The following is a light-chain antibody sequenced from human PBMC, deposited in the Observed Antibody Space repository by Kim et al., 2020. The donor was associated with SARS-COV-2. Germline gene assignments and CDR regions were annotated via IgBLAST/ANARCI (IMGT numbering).Light chain of an antibody. CDR3: HQSFTFPRT. V-gene: IGKV1-39*01. Sequence: ASVGERVTITCRASQSISNYLKWYQHKPGTAPRLLIYSASNLQSGVPSRFSGSGSGTDFTLTISSLQLEDFATFYCHQSFTFPRTFGQGTKVDIK. J-gene: IGKJ1*01. CDR1: QSISNY. CDR2: SAS.